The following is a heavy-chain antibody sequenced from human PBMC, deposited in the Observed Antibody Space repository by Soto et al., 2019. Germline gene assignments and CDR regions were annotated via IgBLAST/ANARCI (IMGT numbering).Heavy chain of an antibody. CDR1: GYTFTSYG. V-gene: IGHV1-18*01. J-gene: IGHJ6*02. D-gene: IGHD5-18*01. CDR3: ARVDTATYYYYGMDG. Sequence: ASVKVSCKASGYTFTSYGISWVRQAPGQGLEWMGWISAYNGNTNYAQKLQGRVTMTRDTSTSTVYMELSSLRSDDTAVYYCARVDTATYYYYGMDGWGQGTRVTVSS. CDR2: ISAYNGNT.